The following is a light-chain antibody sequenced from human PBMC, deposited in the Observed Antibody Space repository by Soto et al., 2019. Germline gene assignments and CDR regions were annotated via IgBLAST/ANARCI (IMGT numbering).Light chain of an antibody. CDR1: QTVLYSSNNKNL. Sequence: SAMKSSQEHMDMALGEGVTIPCQSSQTVLYSSNNKNLLAWYQQKPGQPRKLLIYWASTRESGVPDRFSGSGSGTDFTLTISSRQSEDFALYYCQQYNNWPLTFGQGTKV. CDR2: WAS. J-gene: IGKJ1*01. V-gene: IGKV4-1*01. CDR3: QQYNNWPLT.